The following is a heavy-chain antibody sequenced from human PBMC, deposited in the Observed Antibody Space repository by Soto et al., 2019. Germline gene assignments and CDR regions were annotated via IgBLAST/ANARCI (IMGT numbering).Heavy chain of an antibody. J-gene: IGHJ4*02. Sequence: SETLSLTCAVYGGSFSGYYWSWIRQPPGKGLEWIGEINHSGSTNYNPSLKSRVTISVDTSKNQFSLKLSSVTAADTAVYYCARGLNRLRYFDWLLSGPFDYWGQGTLVT. V-gene: IGHV4-34*01. D-gene: IGHD3-9*01. CDR3: ARGLNRLRYFDWLLSGPFDY. CDR1: GGSFSGYY. CDR2: INHSGST.